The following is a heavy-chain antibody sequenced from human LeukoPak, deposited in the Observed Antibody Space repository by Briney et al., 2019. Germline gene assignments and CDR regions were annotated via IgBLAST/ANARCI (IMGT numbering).Heavy chain of an antibody. CDR1: AYSISSGYY. CDR3: ARDQGGCSSTSCYDFDY. CDR2: ISHSGST. V-gene: IGHV4-38-2*02. D-gene: IGHD2-2*01. J-gene: IGHJ4*02. Sequence: PSETLSLTCAVSAYSISSGYYWGWIRQPPGKGLEWIGSISHSGSTFYNPSLRSRVTISVDTSMNHFSLKLSSVTAADTAVYYCARDQGGCSSTSCYDFDYWSQGTLVTVSS.